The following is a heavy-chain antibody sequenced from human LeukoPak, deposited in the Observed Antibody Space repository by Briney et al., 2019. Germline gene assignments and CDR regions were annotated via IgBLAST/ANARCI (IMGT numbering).Heavy chain of an antibody. V-gene: IGHV4-61*09. CDR2: IYTSGST. J-gene: IGHJ4*02. CDR3: ARATGYPWYFDY. Sequence: SETLSLTCTVSGYSISSGYYWGWIRQPAGKGLEWIGHIYTSGSTNYNPSLRSRVTISVDTSKNQFSLKLNSVTAADTAVYYCARATGYPWYFDYWGQGTLVTVSS. D-gene: IGHD5-12*01. CDR1: GYSISSGYY.